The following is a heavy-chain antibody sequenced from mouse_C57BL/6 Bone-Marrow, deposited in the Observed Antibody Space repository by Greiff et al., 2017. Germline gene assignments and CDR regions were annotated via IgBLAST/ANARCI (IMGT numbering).Heavy chain of an antibody. CDR3: TTDYYRSSTAMDY. D-gene: IGHD1-1*01. Sequence: EVQLQQSGAELVRPGASVKLSCTASGFNIKDDYMDWVKQRPEQGLEWIGWIDPENGDTEYASKFQGKATITADTSSNTAYLQLSSLTSEDTAVYYCTTDYYRSSTAMDYWGQGTSVTVSS. J-gene: IGHJ4*01. CDR2: IDPENGDT. CDR1: GFNIKDDY. V-gene: IGHV14-4*01.